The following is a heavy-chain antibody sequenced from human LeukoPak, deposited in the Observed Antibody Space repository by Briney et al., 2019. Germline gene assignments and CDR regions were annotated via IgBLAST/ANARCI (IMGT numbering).Heavy chain of an antibody. CDR1: EFSVGSNY. J-gene: IGHJ4*02. Sequence: PGGSLRLSCAASEFSVGSNYMTWVRQAPGKGLEWVSLIYSGGSTYYADSVKGRSTISRDNSKNTLYLQMNSLRAEDTAVYYCAKDRGALDILTGEFDYWGQGTLVTVSS. D-gene: IGHD3-9*01. CDR3: AKDRGALDILTGEFDY. CDR2: IYSGGST. V-gene: IGHV3-66*01.